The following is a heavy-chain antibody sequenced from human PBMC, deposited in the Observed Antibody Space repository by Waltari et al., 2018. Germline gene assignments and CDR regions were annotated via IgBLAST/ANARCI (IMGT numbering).Heavy chain of an antibody. J-gene: IGHJ4*02. CDR2: ISWNSGSI. CDR1: GGSISSGSYY. V-gene: IGHV3-9*01. D-gene: IGHD2-15*01. Sequence: VQLQESGPGLVKPSQTLSLTCTVSGGSISSGSYYWSWIRQPAGTGLEWVSGISWNSGSIGYADSVKGRFTISRDNAKNSLYLQMNSLRAEDTALYYCAKVGCSGGSCYSRVDFDYWGQGTLVTVSS. CDR3: AKVGCSGGSCYSRVDFDY.